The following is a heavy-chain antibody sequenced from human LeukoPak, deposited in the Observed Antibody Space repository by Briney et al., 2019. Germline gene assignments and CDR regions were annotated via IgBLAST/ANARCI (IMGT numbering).Heavy chain of an antibody. Sequence: GGSLRLSCAASGFTFSSYGMSWVRQAPGKGLEWVSAISGSGSSTYYADSVKGRFTISRDNSKNTLYLQMNSLRAEDTAVYYCAKDQRWLQSSVDYWGQGTLVTVSS. CDR1: GFTFSSYG. D-gene: IGHD5-24*01. CDR2: ISGSGSST. J-gene: IGHJ4*02. CDR3: AKDQRWLQSSVDY. V-gene: IGHV3-23*01.